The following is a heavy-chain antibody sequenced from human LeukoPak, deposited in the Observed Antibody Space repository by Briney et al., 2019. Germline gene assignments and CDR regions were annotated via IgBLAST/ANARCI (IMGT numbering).Heavy chain of an antibody. CDR1: GGSFSGYY. V-gene: IGHV4-34*01. CDR2: INHSGST. CDR3: ARGGGCSSTSCSKDFDY. J-gene: IGHJ4*02. D-gene: IGHD2-2*01. Sequence: SETLSLTCAVYGGSFSGYYWSWIRQPPGKGLEWIGEINHSGSTNYNPSLKSRVTISVDTSKNQFSLKLSSVTAADTAVYYCARGGGCSSTSCSKDFDYWGQGTLVTVSS.